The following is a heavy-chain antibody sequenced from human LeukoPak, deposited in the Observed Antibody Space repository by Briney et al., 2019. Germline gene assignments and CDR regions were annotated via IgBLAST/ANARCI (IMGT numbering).Heavy chain of an antibody. CDR2: IVVGSGNT. V-gene: IGHV1-58*01. CDR1: GFTFTSSA. Sequence: SVKVSCTASGFTFTSSAVQWVRQARGQRLEWIGWIVVGSGNTNYAQEFQERVTITRDMSTSTAYMELSSLRSEDTAVYYCAADQYSGYDSFGYWGQGTLVTVSS. CDR3: AADQYSGYDSFGY. D-gene: IGHD5-12*01. J-gene: IGHJ4*02.